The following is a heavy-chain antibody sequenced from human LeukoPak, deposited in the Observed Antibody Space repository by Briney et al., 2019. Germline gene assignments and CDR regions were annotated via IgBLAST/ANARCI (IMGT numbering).Heavy chain of an antibody. Sequence: GGSLRLSRAASGFTFSSSWMSWVRQAPGKGLEWVTKIKQDGSEKFHVDSVKGRFTISRDNSKSSLSLQMNSLRAEDTAVYYCARYGLTAALDFWGQGTLVTVSS. CDR1: GFTFSSSW. J-gene: IGHJ4*02. CDR3: ARYGLTAALDF. V-gene: IGHV3-7*01. CDR2: IKQDGSEK. D-gene: IGHD2-21*02.